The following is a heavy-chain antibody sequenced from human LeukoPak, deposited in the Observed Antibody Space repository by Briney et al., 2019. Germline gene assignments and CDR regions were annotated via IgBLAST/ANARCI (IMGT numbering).Heavy chain of an antibody. D-gene: IGHD3-22*01. CDR3: AREGYYYDSSGSHRRAFDI. V-gene: IGHV4-30-4*01. Sequence: PSETLSLTCIVSGGSISSGDYYWSWIRQPPGKGLEWIGYIYYSGSTYYNPSLKSRVTISVDTSKNQFSLKLSSVTAADTAVYYCAREGYYYDSSGSHRRAFDIWGQGTMVTVSS. J-gene: IGHJ3*02. CDR1: GGSISSGDYY. CDR2: IYYSGST.